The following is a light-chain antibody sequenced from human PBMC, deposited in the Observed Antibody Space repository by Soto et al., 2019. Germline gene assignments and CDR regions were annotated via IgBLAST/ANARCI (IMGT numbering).Light chain of an antibody. CDR3: QKYKNWPPIT. V-gene: IGKV3-15*01. J-gene: IGKJ5*01. Sequence: EIVMTQSPATLSVSPGEGATLSCRASQSLSSSLAWYQQKPGQAPRLLIYGASTRATGIPARFSGSGSGTEFTLTISRLQSEDFAVYYCQKYKNWPPITFGQGTRLEIK. CDR2: GAS. CDR1: QSLSSS.